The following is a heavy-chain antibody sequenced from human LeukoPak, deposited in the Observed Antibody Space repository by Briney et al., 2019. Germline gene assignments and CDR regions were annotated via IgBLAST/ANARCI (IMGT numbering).Heavy chain of an antibody. D-gene: IGHD6-13*01. Sequence: GGSLRLSCAASGFTVSSNYMSWVRQAPGTGLEWVSIIYSGGSTYFADSVKGRFTISRDNSKNTLYLQMNSLRAEDTALYYCARVPVASWIQLDSWGQGTLVTVSS. CDR1: GFTVSSNY. CDR3: ARVPVASWIQLDS. V-gene: IGHV3-53*01. CDR2: IYSGGST. J-gene: IGHJ4*02.